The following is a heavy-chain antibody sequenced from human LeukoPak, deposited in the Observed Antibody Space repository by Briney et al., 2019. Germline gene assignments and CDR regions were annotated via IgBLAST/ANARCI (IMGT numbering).Heavy chain of an antibody. Sequence: GESLKISCKISGYSFTSSWIAWVRQKPGKGLEWMGIIHLQDSDTTYSPSFRGQVTMSADQSTNTAYLQWSSLKASDTAMYYCAGSGGGLAHAFDIWGQGTMVTVSS. CDR2: IHLQDSDT. J-gene: IGHJ3*02. V-gene: IGHV5-51*01. D-gene: IGHD6-19*01. CDR3: AGSGGGLAHAFDI. CDR1: GYSFTSSW.